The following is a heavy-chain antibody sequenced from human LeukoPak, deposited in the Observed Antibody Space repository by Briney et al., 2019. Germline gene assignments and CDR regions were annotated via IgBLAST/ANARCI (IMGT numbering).Heavy chain of an antibody. CDR1: GFTFTSYN. D-gene: IGHD1-26*01. CDR3: ARDPYSGNYGAYYYYYMDV. V-gene: IGHV3-21*06. J-gene: IGHJ6*03. Sequence: GGSLRLSCAASGFTFTSYNMNWVRQAPGKGLEWVSSITSSSSYIYYADSVKGRFTISRDNAKNSLYLQMDSLRVEDTAVYYCARDPYSGNYGAYYYYYMDVWGKGTAVTISS. CDR2: ITSSSSYI.